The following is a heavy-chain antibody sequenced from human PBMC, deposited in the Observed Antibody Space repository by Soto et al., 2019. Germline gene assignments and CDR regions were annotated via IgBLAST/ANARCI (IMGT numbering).Heavy chain of an antibody. CDR1: GGSISSSSYY. CDR3: ARSLFLTYYDILTGYSKFDP. D-gene: IGHD3-9*01. Sequence: PSETLSLTCTVSGGSISSSSYYWGWIRQPPGKGLEWIGSIYYSGSTYYNPSLKSRVTISVDTSKNQFSLKLSPVTAADTAVYYCARSLFLTYYDILTGYSKFDPWGQGTLVTVSS. CDR2: IYYSGST. J-gene: IGHJ5*02. V-gene: IGHV4-39*01.